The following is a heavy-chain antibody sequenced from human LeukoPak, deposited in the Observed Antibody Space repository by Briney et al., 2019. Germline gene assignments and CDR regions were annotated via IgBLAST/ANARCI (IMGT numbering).Heavy chain of an antibody. CDR2: ISSSGSTI. CDR3: ARDYGGSSPFDY. CDR1: GFTFSSYE. V-gene: IGHV3-48*03. Sequence: GGSLRLSCAASGFTFSSYEMNWVRQAPGKGLEGVSYISSSGSTIYYANSVKGRFTISRDNAKHPLYLQMNSLRAEDTAVYYCARDYGGSSPFDYWGQGTLVTVSS. D-gene: IGHD4-23*01. J-gene: IGHJ4*02.